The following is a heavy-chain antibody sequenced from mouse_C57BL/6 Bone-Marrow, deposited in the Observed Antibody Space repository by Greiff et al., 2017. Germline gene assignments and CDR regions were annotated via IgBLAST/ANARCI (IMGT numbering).Heavy chain of an antibody. CDR3: ARNLRLLRFAY. CDR1: GFSFTSYG. V-gene: IGHV2-2*01. CDR2: IWSGGST. J-gene: IGHJ3*01. D-gene: IGHD2-3*01. Sequence: VQLQQSGPGLVQPSQSLSITCTVSGFSFTSYGVHWVRQSPGKGLEWLGVIWSGGSTDYNAAFISRLSIIKDNSKSQVFFKMNSLQADDTAIYYCARNLRLLRFAYWGQGTLVTVSA.